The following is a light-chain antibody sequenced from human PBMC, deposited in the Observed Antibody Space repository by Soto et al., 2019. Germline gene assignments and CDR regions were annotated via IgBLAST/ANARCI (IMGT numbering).Light chain of an antibody. CDR1: QSLLHNDGYNF. V-gene: IGKV2-28*01. J-gene: IGKJ1*01. CDR3: MQALQIPWT. Sequence: DIVMTQSPLSLPVTPGEPASISCRSSQSLLHNDGYNFLGWYLQKPGQSPQLLIYLGSNRASGVPDRFSGSGSGTDFTLKISRVEAEDVGVYYCMQALQIPWTFGQGTKGEIK. CDR2: LGS.